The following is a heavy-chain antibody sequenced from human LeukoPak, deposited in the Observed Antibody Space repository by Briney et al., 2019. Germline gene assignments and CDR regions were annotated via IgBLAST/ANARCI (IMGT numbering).Heavy chain of an antibody. V-gene: IGHV3-74*01. CDR3: ARESDSGSFDY. D-gene: IGHD1-26*01. CDR2: INTDGSST. Sequence: GGSLRLSCAASGFTFSSYWMHWVRQAPGKGLVWVSRINTDGSSTSYADPVKGRFTISRDNAKNTLYLQMNSLRAEDTAVYYCARESDSGSFDYWGQGTLVTVSS. CDR1: GFTFSSYW. J-gene: IGHJ4*02.